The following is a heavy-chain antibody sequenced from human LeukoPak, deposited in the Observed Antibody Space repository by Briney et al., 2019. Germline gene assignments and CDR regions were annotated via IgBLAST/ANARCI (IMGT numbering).Heavy chain of an antibody. V-gene: IGHV3-30*18. Sequence: GRSLRLSCQASGFTFRNYGMHWVRQAPGKGLEWVAVFLYDGSNQYYADSVKGRFTISRDQSKNTLSLQMNSLRTEDTAVYYCAKGDSSGAFDYWGQGTLVTVSX. CDR1: GFTFRNYG. D-gene: IGHD6-19*01. CDR3: AKGDSSGAFDY. CDR2: FLYDGSNQ. J-gene: IGHJ4*02.